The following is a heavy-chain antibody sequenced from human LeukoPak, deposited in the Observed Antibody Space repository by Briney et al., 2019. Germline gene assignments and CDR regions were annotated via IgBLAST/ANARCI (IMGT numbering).Heavy chain of an antibody. V-gene: IGHV3-23*01. J-gene: IGHJ3*02. CDR2: ISGSGGST. Sequence: GGSMRLFCAASGFNFSSYAMSWVRQATGKELEWVSAISGSGGSTYYADSVKGRLTISSDNSKNTLYLQLNSLRAEDTAVYFFFFKQKTAYEILTGYYYDAFDIWGQGTMVTVSS. CDR1: GFNFSSYA. CDR3: FFKQKTAYEILTGYYYDAFDI. D-gene: IGHD3-9*01.